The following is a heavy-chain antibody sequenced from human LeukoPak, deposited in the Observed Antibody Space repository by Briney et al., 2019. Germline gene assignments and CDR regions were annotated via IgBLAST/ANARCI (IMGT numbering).Heavy chain of an antibody. CDR3: TRHSGYQPTNY. CDR1: GFTFSGSA. Sequence: GGSLRLSCAASGFTFSGSAMHWVRQASGRGLEWVGRIRSKANSYATAYAASVKGRFTISRDDSKNTAYLQMNSPKTEDTAVYYCTRHSGYQPTNYWGQGTLVTVSS. CDR2: IRSKANSYAT. D-gene: IGHD3-22*01. J-gene: IGHJ4*02. V-gene: IGHV3-73*01.